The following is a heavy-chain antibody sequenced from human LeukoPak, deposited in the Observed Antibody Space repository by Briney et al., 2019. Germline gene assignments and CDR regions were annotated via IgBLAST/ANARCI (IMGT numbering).Heavy chain of an antibody. CDR2: INHSGST. CDR3: ARGDEVSPDY. V-gene: IGHV4-34*01. D-gene: IGHD1-14*01. J-gene: IGHJ4*02. Sequence: SETLSLTCAVYGGSFSGYYWSWIRQPPGKGLEWIGEINHSGSTNYNPSLKSRVTISVDTSKNQFSLKLSSVTAADTAVYYCARGDEVSPDYWGQGTLVTVSS. CDR1: GGSFSGYY.